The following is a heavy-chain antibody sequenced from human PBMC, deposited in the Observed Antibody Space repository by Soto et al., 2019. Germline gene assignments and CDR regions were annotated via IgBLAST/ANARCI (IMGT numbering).Heavy chain of an antibody. CDR1: GFTLSTYW. Sequence: EVQLVESGGGLVQPGGSLRLSFAASGFTLSTYWMNWVRQAPGKGLEWVANIKQDGSDKYYVDSVKGRFTISRDNDKNSLYLQMNGLRAEDTAVYYCARVKSLAGHYWGQGTLVTVSS. CDR3: ARVKSLAGHY. D-gene: IGHD2-15*01. V-gene: IGHV3-7*05. J-gene: IGHJ4*02. CDR2: IKQDGSDK.